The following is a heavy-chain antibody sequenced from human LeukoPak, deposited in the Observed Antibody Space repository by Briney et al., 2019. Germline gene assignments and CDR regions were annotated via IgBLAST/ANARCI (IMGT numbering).Heavy chain of an antibody. D-gene: IGHD3-10*01. CDR1: GFTFGDYA. V-gene: IGHV3-49*04. CDR3: TRDLIYYYGSGSYYRAVGYYYYDMDV. CDR2: IRSKAYGGTT. J-gene: IGHJ6*02. Sequence: GGSLRLSCTASGFTFGDYAMSWVRQAPGKGLEWVGFIRSKAYGGTTEYAASVKGRFTISRDGSKSIAYLQMNSLKTEDTAVYYCTRDLIYYYGSGSYYRAVGYYYYDMDVWGQGTTVTVSS.